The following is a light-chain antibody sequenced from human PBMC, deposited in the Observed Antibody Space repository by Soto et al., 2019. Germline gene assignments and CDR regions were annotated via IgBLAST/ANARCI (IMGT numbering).Light chain of an antibody. Sequence: QSVLTQPPSASGSPGQSVTISCTGTSSDVGGYNYVSWYQQHPGKAPKLLIYGNGNRPSGVPDRFSGSKSGTSASLAITGLQAEDEADYYCQSYDSSLSGSEVFGTGTKVTVL. CDR1: SSDVGGYNY. J-gene: IGLJ1*01. V-gene: IGLV2-8*01. CDR2: GNG. CDR3: QSYDSSLSGSEV.